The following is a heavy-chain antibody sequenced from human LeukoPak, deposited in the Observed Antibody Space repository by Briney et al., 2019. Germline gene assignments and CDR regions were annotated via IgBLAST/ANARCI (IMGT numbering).Heavy chain of an antibody. D-gene: IGHD6-19*01. CDR2: IYYSGST. Sequence: KPSETLSLTCTVSGGSISSYYWSWIRQPPGKGLEWIGYIYYSGSTNYNPFLKSRVTMSVDTSKNQFSLKLSSVTAADTAVYYCARDRIAVAGREAYYYYYMDVWAKGTTVTISS. J-gene: IGHJ6*03. CDR1: GGSISSYY. V-gene: IGHV4-59*12. CDR3: ARDRIAVAGREAYYYYYMDV.